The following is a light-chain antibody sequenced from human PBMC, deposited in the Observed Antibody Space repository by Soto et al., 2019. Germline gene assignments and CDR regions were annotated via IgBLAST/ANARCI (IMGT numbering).Light chain of an antibody. V-gene: IGLV2-14*01. CDR2: EVS. CDR3: SSFTNPITRYA. J-gene: IGLJ1*01. CDR1: SSDVGGYNY. Sequence: QSVLTQPASVSGSPGQSITISCTGTSSDVGGYNYVSWFQHHPGKAPKLIIYEVSYRPSGVSNRFSGSKSGYTASPAISGLQAEDGADYYCSSFTNPITRYAFGTGTKVTVL.